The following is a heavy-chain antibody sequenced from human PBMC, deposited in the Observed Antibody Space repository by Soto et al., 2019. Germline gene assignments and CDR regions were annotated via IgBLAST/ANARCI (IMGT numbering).Heavy chain of an antibody. CDR3: ARTRITMVRGVIITYYYYMDV. CDR2: IYYSGST. V-gene: IGHV4-59*01. Sequence: SETLSLTCTVSGGSISSYYWSWIRQPPGKGLEWIGYIYYSGSTNYNPSLKSRVTISVDTSKNQFSLKLSSVTAADTAVYYCARTRITMVRGVIITYYYYMDVWGKGPTVTVSS. J-gene: IGHJ6*03. D-gene: IGHD3-10*01. CDR1: GGSISSYY.